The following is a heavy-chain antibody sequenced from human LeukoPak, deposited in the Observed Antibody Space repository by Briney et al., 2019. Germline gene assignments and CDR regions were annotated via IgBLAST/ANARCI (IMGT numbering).Heavy chain of an antibody. CDR1: GGSISSSSYY. J-gene: IGHJ3*02. Sequence: ASETLSLTCTVFGGSISSSSYYWGWIRQPPGKGLEWIGSIYYSGSTYYNPSLKSRVTISVDTSKNQFSLKLSSVTAADTAVYYCAREAITDIPDAFDIWGQGTMVTVSS. D-gene: IGHD2-2*02. V-gene: IGHV4-39*07. CDR3: AREAITDIPDAFDI. CDR2: IYYSGST.